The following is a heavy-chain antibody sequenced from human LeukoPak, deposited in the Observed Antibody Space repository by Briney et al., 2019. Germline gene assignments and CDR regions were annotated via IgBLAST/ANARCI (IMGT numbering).Heavy chain of an antibody. J-gene: IGHJ6*03. CDR1: GFTFSSYE. Sequence: PGGSLRPSCAASGFTFSSYEMNWVRQAPGKGLEWVSYISSSGSTIYYADSVKGRFTISRDNAKNSLYLQMNSLRAEDTAVYYCAKDRKWLVHYYYYYMDVWGKGTTVTISS. D-gene: IGHD6-19*01. V-gene: IGHV3-48*03. CDR3: AKDRKWLVHYYYYYMDV. CDR2: ISSSGSTI.